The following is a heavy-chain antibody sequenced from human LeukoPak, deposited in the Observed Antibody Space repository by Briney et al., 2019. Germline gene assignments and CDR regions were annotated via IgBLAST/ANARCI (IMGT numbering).Heavy chain of an antibody. CDR3: ARSDCSSTSCYAGGGGYYYYYYGMDV. CDR2: IIPIFGTA. D-gene: IGHD2-2*01. J-gene: IGHJ6*02. CDR1: GYTFTSYG. Sequence: GASVKVSCKASGYTFTSYGISWVRQAPGQGLEWMGGIIPIFGTANYAQKFQGRVTITADESTSTAYMELSSLRSEDTAVYYCARSDCSSTSCYAGGGGYYYYYYGMDVWGQGTTVTVSS. V-gene: IGHV1-69*13.